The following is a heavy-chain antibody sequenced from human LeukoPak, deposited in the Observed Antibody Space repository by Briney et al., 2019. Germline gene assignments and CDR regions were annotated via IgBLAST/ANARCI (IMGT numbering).Heavy chain of an antibody. V-gene: IGHV3-72*01. CDR3: AKVSSSWSVFDY. CDR2: TRNKANSYTT. D-gene: IGHD6-13*01. J-gene: IGHJ4*02. CDR1: GFTFSDHY. Sequence: GGSLRLSCAASGFTFSDHYMDWVRQAPGKGLEWVGRTRNKANSYTTEYAASVKGRFTISRDDSKNSLYLQMNSLKTEDTAVYYCAKVSSSWSVFDYWGQGTLVTVSS.